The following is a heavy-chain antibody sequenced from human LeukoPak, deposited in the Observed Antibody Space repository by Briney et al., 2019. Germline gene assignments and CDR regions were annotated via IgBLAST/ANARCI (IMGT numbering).Heavy chain of an antibody. CDR3: TTAAESWLQPDY. CDR1: GFPFSNVV. V-gene: IGHV3-15*01. CDR2: IKSNTGGGTT. Sequence: GGPPRLSCAASGFPFSNVVVSWVRQAPGKGLEGVGRIKSNTGGGTTHYAVPVKGRFTISRDDSKNTLYLQMNSLKTEDTALYYCTTAAESWLQPDYWGQGTRVTVSS. J-gene: IGHJ4*02. D-gene: IGHD5-24*01.